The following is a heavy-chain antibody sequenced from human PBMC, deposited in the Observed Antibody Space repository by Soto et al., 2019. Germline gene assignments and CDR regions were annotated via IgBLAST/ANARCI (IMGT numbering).Heavy chain of an antibody. D-gene: IGHD3-10*01. V-gene: IGHV3-15*07. J-gene: IGHJ5*02. CDR3: TTDWSDSNGHWFGWGWFAP. CDR2: IKNKVDGGTT. Sequence: EVQLVESGGGLVKPGGSLRLSCAASGFAFNHAWMNWVRQAPGKGLEWVGRIKNKVDGGTTDYATPVKGRFTISRDDSRTTLYLQMSSLKTEDTAVYYCTTDWSDSNGHWFGWGWFAPWGQGTLVTVSS. CDR1: GFAFNHAW.